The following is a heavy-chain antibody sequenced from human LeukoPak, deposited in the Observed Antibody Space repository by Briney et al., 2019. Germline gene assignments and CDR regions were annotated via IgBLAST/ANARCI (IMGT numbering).Heavy chain of an antibody. CDR2: ITSSSSYI. CDR1: GFTFTSYN. Sequence: GGSLRLSCAASGFTFTSYNMNWVRQAPGKGLEWVSSITSSSSYIYYADSVKGRFTISRDNAKNSLYLQMASLRAEDTAVYYCARDVGKAYFDYWGQGTLVTVSS. D-gene: IGHD2-15*01. J-gene: IGHJ4*02. CDR3: ARDVGKAYFDY. V-gene: IGHV3-21*01.